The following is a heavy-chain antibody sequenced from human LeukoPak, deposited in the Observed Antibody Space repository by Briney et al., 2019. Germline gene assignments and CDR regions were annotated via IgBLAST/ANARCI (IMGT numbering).Heavy chain of an antibody. V-gene: IGHV3-43*02. J-gene: IGHJ4*02. CDR3: AKLDYYGSGSYLPPFDY. Sequence: GGSLRLSCAASGFTFDDYAMHWVRQAPGKGLEWVSLISGDGGSTYYADSLKGRFTISRDNSKNSLYLQMNSVRTEDTALYYCAKLDYYGSGSYLPPFDYWGQGTLVTVSS. CDR2: ISGDGGST. D-gene: IGHD3-10*01. CDR1: GFTFDDYA.